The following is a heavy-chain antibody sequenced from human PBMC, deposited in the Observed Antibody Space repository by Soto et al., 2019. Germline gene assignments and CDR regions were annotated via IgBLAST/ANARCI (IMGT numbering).Heavy chain of an antibody. D-gene: IGHD3-16*01. Sequence: GESLKISCAASGFTFSSYAMSWVRQAPGKGLEWVSAISGSGGSTYYADSVKGRFTISRDNSKNTLYLQMNSLRAEDTAVYYCAKAFAPLRSRVSYYFDYWGQGTLVTVSS. J-gene: IGHJ4*02. CDR2: ISGSGGST. V-gene: IGHV3-23*01. CDR3: AKAFAPLRSRVSYYFDY. CDR1: GFTFSSYA.